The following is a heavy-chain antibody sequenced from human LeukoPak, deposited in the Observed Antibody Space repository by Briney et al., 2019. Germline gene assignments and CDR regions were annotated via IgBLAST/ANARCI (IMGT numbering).Heavy chain of an antibody. CDR2: IYHSGST. Sequence: SQTLSLTCTVSGGSISSGGYYWSWIRQPPGKGLEGIGYIYHSGSTYYNPSLKSRVTISVDRSKNQFSLKLSSVTAADTAVYYCARGGIAAAGLFDYWGQGTLVTVSS. D-gene: IGHD6-13*01. CDR3: ARGGIAAAGLFDY. V-gene: IGHV4-30-2*01. J-gene: IGHJ4*02. CDR1: GGSISSGGYY.